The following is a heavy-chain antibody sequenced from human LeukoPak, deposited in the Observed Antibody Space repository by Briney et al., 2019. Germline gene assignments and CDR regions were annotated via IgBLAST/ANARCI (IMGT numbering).Heavy chain of an antibody. CDR3: ATSTPGGYCTSTSCYGPRFDY. V-gene: IGHV3-53*01. CDR2: IYSAGST. CDR1: GFSVSSNY. D-gene: IGHD2-2*01. Sequence: GGSLRLSCAASGFSVSSNYMSWVREAPGKGVERVSVIYSAGSTYYADSVKGGFTISRDNSKNSLYLQMNRLRAEDTAVYYCATSTPGGYCTSTSCYGPRFDYWGQGTLVTVSS. J-gene: IGHJ4*02.